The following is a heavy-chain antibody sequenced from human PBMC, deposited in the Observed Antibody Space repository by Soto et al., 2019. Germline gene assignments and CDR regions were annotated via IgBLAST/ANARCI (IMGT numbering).Heavy chain of an antibody. CDR1: GGTFSSYA. D-gene: IGHD2-2*01. J-gene: IGHJ6*02. CDR2: IIPIFGTA. V-gene: IGHV1-69*13. Sequence: GASVKVSCKASGGTFSSYAITWVRQAPGQGLEWMGGIIPIFGTANYAQKFQGRVTITADESTSTAYMELSSLRSEDTAVYYCARGYCSSTSCYVTEGYYYGMDVWGQGTTVTVSS. CDR3: ARGYCSSTSCYVTEGYYYGMDV.